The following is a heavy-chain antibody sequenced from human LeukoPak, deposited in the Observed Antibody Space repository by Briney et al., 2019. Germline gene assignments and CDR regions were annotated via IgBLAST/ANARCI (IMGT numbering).Heavy chain of an antibody. J-gene: IGHJ4*02. Sequence: RGESLKISCQGSGYSFTNYWIAWVRQMPGKGLEWMGIIYPGDSDTRYSPSFQGQVTISADKSITTAYLQWSSLKASDTAMYYCASTSGYYYYFDYWGQGTLVTVSS. CDR3: ASTSGYYYYFDY. V-gene: IGHV5-51*01. CDR2: IYPGDSDT. D-gene: IGHD3-22*01. CDR1: GYSFTNYW.